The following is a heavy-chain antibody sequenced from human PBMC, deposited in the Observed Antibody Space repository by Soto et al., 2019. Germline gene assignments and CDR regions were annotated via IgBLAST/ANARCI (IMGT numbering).Heavy chain of an antibody. V-gene: IGHV3-74*01. D-gene: IGHD1-26*01. J-gene: IGHJ4*02. CDR1: GFTFSSYA. Sequence: GGSLRLSCAASGFTFSSYAMKWVRQAPGKGLVWVSRLGTDESNTCYADSVKGRFTITRDNAKNTLYLQMNSLRVEDTAVYYCARGLLGAYGQDYWGQGTLVTVSS. CDR3: ARGLLGAYGQDY. CDR2: LGTDESNT.